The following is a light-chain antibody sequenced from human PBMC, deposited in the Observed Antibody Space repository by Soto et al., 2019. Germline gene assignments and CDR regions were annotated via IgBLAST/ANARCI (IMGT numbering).Light chain of an antibody. V-gene: IGKV3-11*01. CDR3: QQRNNWPRT. CDR2: DTS. J-gene: IGKJ1*01. Sequence: EVVLTQSPATLSLSPGERATLSCRASQSVNSYLAWYQQKPGQAPRLLIYDTSNRVTGIPARFSGSGSGTDFTLTISSLEPEVFAVYYCQQRNNWPRTFGQGTKVEIK. CDR1: QSVNSY.